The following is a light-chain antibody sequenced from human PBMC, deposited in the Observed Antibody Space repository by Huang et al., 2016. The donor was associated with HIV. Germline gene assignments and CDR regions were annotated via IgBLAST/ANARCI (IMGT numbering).Light chain of an antibody. Sequence: DIQMTQSPSILSASVGDRVTITCRASLTVHGWLAWYQQRPGKAPKLLIYKASKLESGVSSNFSGSGAGAEYTLTISSLQTDDFATYFCQQYKTYPWSFGPGTTV. CDR2: KAS. CDR3: QQYKTYPWS. CDR1: LTVHGW. V-gene: IGKV1-5*03. J-gene: IGKJ1*01.